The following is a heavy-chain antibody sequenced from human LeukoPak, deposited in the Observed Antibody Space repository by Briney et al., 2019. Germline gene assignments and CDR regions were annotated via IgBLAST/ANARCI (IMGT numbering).Heavy chain of an antibody. CDR2: MNPNSGNT. CDR1: GYTLTEFS. Sequence: GASVKVSCKVSGYTLTEFSMHWVRQAPGQGLEWMGWMNPNSGNTGYAQKFQGRVTMTRNTSISTAYMELSSLRSEDTAVYYCARSAAAGTKGGYFQHWGQGTLVTVSS. D-gene: IGHD6-13*01. CDR3: ARSAAAGTKGGYFQH. V-gene: IGHV1-8*01. J-gene: IGHJ1*01.